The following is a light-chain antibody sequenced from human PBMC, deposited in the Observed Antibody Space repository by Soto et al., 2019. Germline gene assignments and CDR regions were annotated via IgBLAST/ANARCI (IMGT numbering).Light chain of an antibody. V-gene: IGKV4-1*01. CDR3: QQYDRTPYT. CDR1: QSILYNSKNKNY. J-gene: IGKJ2*01. CDR2: WAS. Sequence: DIVMTQSPDSLAVSLGERATVNCTSRQSILYNSKNKNYLAWYQQKPGQSPKLLIYWASTRESGVPDRFSGGGSGTDFTLTISSLQAEDVAFYYCQQYDRTPYTFGQGTKLEIK.